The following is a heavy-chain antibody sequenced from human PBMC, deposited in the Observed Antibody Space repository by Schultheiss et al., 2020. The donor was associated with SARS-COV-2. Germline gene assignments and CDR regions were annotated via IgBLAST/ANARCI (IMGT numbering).Heavy chain of an antibody. V-gene: IGHV1-46*01. CDR2: INPRGGIA. CDR3: ARWLGYCSSGTCYHYYGMDV. CDR1: GYTFTNHY. J-gene: IGHJ6*02. D-gene: IGHD2-15*01. Sequence: ASVKVSCKASGYTFTNHYVHWMQQAPGQGLEWMGIINPRGGIASYAQKFQGRVSMTRDTSTSTVYMELSSLRSDDTAVYYCARWLGYCSSGTCYHYYGMDVWGQGTAVTVSS.